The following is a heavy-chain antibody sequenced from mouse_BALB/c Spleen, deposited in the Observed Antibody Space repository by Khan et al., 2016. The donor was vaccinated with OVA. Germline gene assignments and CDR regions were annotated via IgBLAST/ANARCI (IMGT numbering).Heavy chain of an antibody. CDR1: GFDFSRYW. CDR3: ARLERYGHLAD. Sequence: EVKLLESGGGLVQPGGSLILSCAASGFDFSRYWMSWARQAPGKGQEWIGEINPGSRTINYSPSLKDKFIISRDNAKNTLYLQMRKVRSGDTALYYCARLERYGHLADWGQGTLVTVSA. V-gene: IGHV4-2*02. D-gene: IGHD2-14*01. J-gene: IGHJ3*01. CDR2: INPGSRTI.